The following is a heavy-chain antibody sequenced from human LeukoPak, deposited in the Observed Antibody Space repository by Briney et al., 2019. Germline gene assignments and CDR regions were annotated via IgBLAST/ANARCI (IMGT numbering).Heavy chain of an antibody. CDR3: ARLGSYYYDSSSDC. Sequence: ASVTVSCKASGYTFTVYYMHWVRQAPGQGLEWMGWINPNSGGTNYAQKFQGRVTMTRDTSISTAYMDLTRLRSDDTGVYYCARLGSYYYDSSSDCWGQGTLVTVSS. J-gene: IGHJ4*02. CDR2: INPNSGGT. V-gene: IGHV1-2*02. D-gene: IGHD3-22*01. CDR1: GYTFTVYY.